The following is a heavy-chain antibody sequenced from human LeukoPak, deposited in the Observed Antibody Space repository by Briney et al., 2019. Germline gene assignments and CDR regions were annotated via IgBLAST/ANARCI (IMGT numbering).Heavy chain of an antibody. CDR3: AREEYQLLSYGMDV. J-gene: IGHJ6*02. Sequence: GASVKGSCKASGYTFTSYDINWVRQATGQGLEWMGWMNPNSGNTGYAQKFQGRVTMTRNTSISTAYMEPSSLRSEDTAVYYCAREEYQLLSYGMDVWGQGTTVTVSS. D-gene: IGHD2-2*01. CDR2: MNPNSGNT. V-gene: IGHV1-8*01. CDR1: GYTFTSYD.